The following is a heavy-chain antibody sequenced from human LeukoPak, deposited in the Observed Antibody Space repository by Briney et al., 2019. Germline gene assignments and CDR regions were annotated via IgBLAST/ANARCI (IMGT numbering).Heavy chain of an antibody. CDR1: GFTVISNY. Sequence: GGSLRLSCAASGFTVISNYMSWVRQAPGKGLEWVSVIYSGGSTYCADSVKGRFTISRDNSKNTLYLQMNSLRAEDTAVYYCASNDILTGSYWGQGTLVTVSS. V-gene: IGHV3-53*01. CDR2: IYSGGST. CDR3: ASNDILTGSY. D-gene: IGHD3-9*01. J-gene: IGHJ4*02.